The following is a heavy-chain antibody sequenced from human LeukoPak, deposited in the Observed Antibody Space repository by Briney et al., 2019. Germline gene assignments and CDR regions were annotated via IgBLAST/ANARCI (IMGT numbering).Heavy chain of an antibody. CDR2: ISSDGVST. V-gene: IGHV3-64*01. CDR3: ARDRWGCTSTSCYDFGY. CDR1: GFTFSNYA. J-gene: IGHJ4*02. Sequence: GGSLRLSCVASGFTFSNYAMHWVRQAPGKGLEYVSAISSDGVSTYYANSVKGRFTISRDNSKNTLYLQMGSLRAGDMAVYYCARDRWGCTSTSCYDFGYWGQGTLVTVSS. D-gene: IGHD2-2*01.